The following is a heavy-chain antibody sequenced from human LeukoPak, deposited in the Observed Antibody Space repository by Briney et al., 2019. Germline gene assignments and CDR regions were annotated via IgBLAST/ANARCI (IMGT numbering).Heavy chain of an antibody. CDR2: ISYDGSNK. J-gene: IGHJ6*02. CDR1: GFTFSSYA. D-gene: IGHD6-19*01. Sequence: GGSLSLSCAASGFTFSSYAMHWVRQAPGKGLEWVAVISYDGSNKYYADSVKGRFTISRDNSKNTLYLQMNSLRAEDTAVYYCARDLDPVAGPYYYYYGMDVWGQGTTVTVSS. V-gene: IGHV3-30-3*01. CDR3: ARDLDPVAGPYYYYYGMDV.